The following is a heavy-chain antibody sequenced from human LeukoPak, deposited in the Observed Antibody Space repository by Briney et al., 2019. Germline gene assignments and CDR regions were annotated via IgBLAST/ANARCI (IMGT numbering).Heavy chain of an antibody. J-gene: IGHJ4*02. D-gene: IGHD3-10*01. CDR3: ARMKYYYGSGSYYNFDY. V-gene: IGHV4-34*01. CDR1: GGSFSGYY. CDR2: INHSGST. Sequence: PSETLSLTCSVYGGSFSGYYWSWIRQPPGKGLEWIGEINHSGSTNYNPSLKSRGTISVDTSKSQFSLKLSSVTAADTAVYYCARMKYYYGSGSYYNFDYWGQGTLVTVSS.